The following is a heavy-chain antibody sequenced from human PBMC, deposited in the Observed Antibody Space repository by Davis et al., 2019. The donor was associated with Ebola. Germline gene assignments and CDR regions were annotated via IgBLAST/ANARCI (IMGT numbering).Heavy chain of an antibody. D-gene: IGHD6-19*01. Sequence: GSLRLSCAVYGGSFSGYYWSWIRQPPGKGLEWIGEINHSGSTNYNPSLKSRVTISVDTSKNQFSLKLSSVTAADTAVYYCARGEYSSGEDYWGQGTLVTVSS. CDR1: GGSFSGYY. CDR2: INHSGST. J-gene: IGHJ4*02. CDR3: ARGEYSSGEDY. V-gene: IGHV4-34*01.